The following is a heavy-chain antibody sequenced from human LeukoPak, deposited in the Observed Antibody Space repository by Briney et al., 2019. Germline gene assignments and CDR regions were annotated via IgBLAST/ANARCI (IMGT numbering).Heavy chain of an antibody. CDR1: GGSISFYY. Sequence: SETLSLTCTVSGGSISFYYWSWIRQPPGKGLEWIGYIHYTGTANYNPSLQSRVITSVDTSKNQFSLKLNSVTAADTAVYYRAREDCSNGCRAFDYWGQGALVTVSS. CDR3: AREDCSNGCRAFDY. J-gene: IGHJ4*02. D-gene: IGHD6-19*01. CDR2: IHYTGTA. V-gene: IGHV4-59*01.